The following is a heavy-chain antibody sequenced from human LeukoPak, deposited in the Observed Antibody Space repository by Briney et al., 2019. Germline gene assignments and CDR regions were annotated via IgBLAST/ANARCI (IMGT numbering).Heavy chain of an antibody. CDR2: IIPIFGTA. J-gene: IGHJ4*02. Sequence: SVKVSCKASGGTFSSYAISWVRQAPGQGLEWMGGIIPIFGTANYAQKFQGRVTITTDESTSTAYMELSSLRSEDTAVYYCARSLPEGRFPLDYWGQGTLVTVSS. CDR3: ARSLPEGRFPLDY. CDR1: GGTFSSYA. D-gene: IGHD2-21*01. V-gene: IGHV1-69*05.